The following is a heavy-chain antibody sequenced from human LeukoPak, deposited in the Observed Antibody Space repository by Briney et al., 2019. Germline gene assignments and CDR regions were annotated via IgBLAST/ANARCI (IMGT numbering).Heavy chain of an antibody. J-gene: IGHJ4*02. D-gene: IGHD4-17*01. CDR2: INGRGIT. CDR1: GFTFSSYT. Sequence: GGSLRLSCTASGFTFSSYTMSWVRQAPGEGLEWLSAINGRGITYYAGSVKGRFTISRDNSENTLYLQMNSLTVDDTAVYFCAKERQTGDYFTSDYWGQGTLATVSS. CDR3: AKERQTGDYFTSDY. V-gene: IGHV3-23*01.